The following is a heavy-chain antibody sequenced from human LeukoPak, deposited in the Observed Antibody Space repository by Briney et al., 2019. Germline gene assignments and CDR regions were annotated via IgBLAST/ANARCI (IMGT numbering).Heavy chain of an antibody. D-gene: IGHD3-10*01. Sequence: GGLRLSCAASGFTVSTNYMSWVRQAPGKGLEWVSVIYSGDTTFYADSVRGKFTISRDNSKNTLYLQMNSLRAEDTAVYYCASILRSSSGYYFDYWGQGTLVTVSS. J-gene: IGHJ4*02. CDR2: IYSGDTT. CDR1: GFTVSTNY. V-gene: IGHV3-66*01. CDR3: ASILRSSSGYYFDY.